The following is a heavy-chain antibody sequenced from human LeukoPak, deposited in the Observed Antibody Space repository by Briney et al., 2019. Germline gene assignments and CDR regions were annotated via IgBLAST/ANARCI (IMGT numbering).Heavy chain of an antibody. V-gene: IGHV1-46*01. Sequence: GASVKVSCKASGYTFTGYYMHWVRQAPGQGLEWMGIINPSGGSTSYAQKFQGRVTMTRDTSTSTVYMELSSLRSEDTAVYYCARVDYYDSSGYYERVDYWGQGTLVTVSS. D-gene: IGHD3-22*01. CDR1: GYTFTGYY. J-gene: IGHJ4*02. CDR3: ARVDYYDSSGYYERVDY. CDR2: INPSGGST.